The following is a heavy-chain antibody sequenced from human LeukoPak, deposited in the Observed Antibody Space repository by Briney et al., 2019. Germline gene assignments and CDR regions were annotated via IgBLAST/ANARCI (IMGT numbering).Heavy chain of an antibody. Sequence: SETLSLTRTVSGASLISYYWSWIRQPPGKGLEWIGYVYYSGSTNYNPSLKSRVTVSVDTSRNQFSLRLSSVTASDTAVYYCARHHYSSTWWHPFDYWGQGTLVTVSS. J-gene: IGHJ4*02. CDR2: VYYSGST. CDR1: GASLISYY. D-gene: IGHD6-13*01. CDR3: ARHHYSSTWWHPFDY. V-gene: IGHV4-59*08.